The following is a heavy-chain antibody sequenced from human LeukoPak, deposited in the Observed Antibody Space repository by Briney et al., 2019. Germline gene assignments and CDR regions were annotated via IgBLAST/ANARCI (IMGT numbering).Heavy chain of an antibody. CDR1: GFTFSSYS. CDR2: ISSSSSYI. Sequence: PGGSLRLSCAASGFTFSSYSMNWVRQAPGKGLEWVSSISSSSSYIYYADSVKGRFTISRDNAKNSLYLQMNSLRAEDTAVYYCARERVEMATIPYDAFDIWGQGTMVTVSS. D-gene: IGHD5-24*01. CDR3: ARERVEMATIPYDAFDI. J-gene: IGHJ3*02. V-gene: IGHV3-21*01.